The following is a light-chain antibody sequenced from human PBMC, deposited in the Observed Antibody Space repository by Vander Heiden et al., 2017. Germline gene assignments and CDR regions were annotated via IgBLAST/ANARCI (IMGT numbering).Light chain of an antibody. V-gene: IGLV3-21*02. CDR2: DDS. J-gene: IGLJ2*01. CDR1: NIGSKS. CDR3: QVWDSISDHLV. Sequence: SYVLTQPPSVSVPPGQTARITCGGDNIGSKSVHWYQQKSGQAPVLVVYDDSDRPSGIPERVSGFNSGNTATLTISRVEAGDEADYYCQVWDSISDHLVFGGGTKLSVL.